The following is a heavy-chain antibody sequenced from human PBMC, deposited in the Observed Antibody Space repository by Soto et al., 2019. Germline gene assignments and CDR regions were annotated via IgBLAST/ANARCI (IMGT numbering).Heavy chain of an antibody. CDR1: GGSISSYY. CDR2: XYYSGST. V-gene: IGHV4-59*08. Sequence: SETLSLTCTVSGGSISSYYWSWIRQPPGKGXXXXXXXYYSGSTNYNPSLKSRVTISVDTSKNQFSLKLSSVTAADTAVYYCARQATLGDYIWGSYRYTEPLTYFDYWGQGTLVTVSS. CDR3: ARQATLGDYIWGSYRYTEPLTYFDY. D-gene: IGHD3-16*02. J-gene: IGHJ4*02.